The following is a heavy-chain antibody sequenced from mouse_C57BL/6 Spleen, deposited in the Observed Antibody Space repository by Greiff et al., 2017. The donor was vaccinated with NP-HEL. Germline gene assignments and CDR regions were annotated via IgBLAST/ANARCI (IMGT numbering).Heavy chain of an antibody. CDR1: GYTFTSYW. V-gene: IGHV1S81*02. D-gene: IGHD1-1*01. Sequence: QVQLQQPGADLVKAGASVKMSCKASGYTFTSYWMHWVKQRLGQGLEWFAETNPTNGRTYYNEKFKSKATLTVDKSSSTAYMLLSGPTFEDSAVYYWARIKKIVATYVDYWGQGTTLTVSS. CDR3: ARIKKIVATYVDY. CDR2: TNPTNGRT. J-gene: IGHJ2*01.